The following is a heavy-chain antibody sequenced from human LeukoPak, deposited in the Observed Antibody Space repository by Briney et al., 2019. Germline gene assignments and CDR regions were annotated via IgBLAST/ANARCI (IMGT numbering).Heavy chain of an antibody. Sequence: SETLSLTCTVSGGSISSSSYYWGWIRQPPGKGLEWIGSIYYSGSTYYNPSLKSRVTISVDTSKNQFSLKLSSVTAADTAVYYCARYLDYGGDSRVFQHWGQGTLVTVSS. CDR2: IYYSGST. J-gene: IGHJ1*01. CDR3: ARYLDYGGDSRVFQH. CDR1: GGSISSSSYY. V-gene: IGHV4-39*01. D-gene: IGHD4-23*01.